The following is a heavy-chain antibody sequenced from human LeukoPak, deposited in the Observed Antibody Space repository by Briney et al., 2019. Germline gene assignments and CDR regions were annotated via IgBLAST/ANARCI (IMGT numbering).Heavy chain of an antibody. J-gene: IGHJ4*02. CDR2: IIPIFGTA. CDR3: ARVTAHCSGGSCYSFRFDY. V-gene: IGHV1-69*01. CDR1: GGTFSSYA. D-gene: IGHD2-15*01. Sequence: SVKVSCKASGGTFSSYAISWVRQAPGQGLEWMGGIIPIFGTANYAQKFQGRVTITADESTSTAYKELSSLRSEDTAVYYCARVTAHCSGGSCYSFRFDYWGQGTLVTVSS.